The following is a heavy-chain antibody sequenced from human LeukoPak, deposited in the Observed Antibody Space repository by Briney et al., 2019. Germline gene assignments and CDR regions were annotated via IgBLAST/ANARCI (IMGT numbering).Heavy chain of an antibody. J-gene: IGHJ4*02. Sequence: GGSLRLSCAASGFTFSNYWMHWVRQAPGKGLVWVSRIKGDGSHTIYADSVKGRFTISRDNAKNTLYLQMKSLRAEDTAVYYCATCSSTSCYTGNLDYWGQGTLVTVSS. V-gene: IGHV3-74*01. D-gene: IGHD2-2*02. CDR1: GFTFSNYW. CDR2: IKGDGSHT. CDR3: ATCSSTSCYTGNLDY.